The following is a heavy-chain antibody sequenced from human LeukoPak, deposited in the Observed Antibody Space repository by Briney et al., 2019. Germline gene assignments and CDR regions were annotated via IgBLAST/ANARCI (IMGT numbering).Heavy chain of an antibody. D-gene: IGHD6-19*01. Sequence: GGSLRLSCAASGFTFSTYSMNWVRQAPGKGLEWVSYISSGSSDIYYADSVKGPFTISRDNAKNSLYLQMNSLRAEDTAVYYCARRAVAGNGNFDYWGQGTLVTVSS. CDR2: ISSGSSDI. CDR1: GFTFSTYS. J-gene: IGHJ4*02. CDR3: ARRAVAGNGNFDY. V-gene: IGHV3-48*01.